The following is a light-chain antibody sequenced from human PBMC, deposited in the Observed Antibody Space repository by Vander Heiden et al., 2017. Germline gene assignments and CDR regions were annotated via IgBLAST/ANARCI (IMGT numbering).Light chain of an antibody. CDR1: QGISSY. CDR3: QQYYSYPLT. V-gene: IGKV1-8*01. J-gene: IGKJ4*01. Sequence: AIRTTPSPSSLPASTGDRVTITCRASQGISSYLAWYQQKPGKAPKLLIYAASTLQSGVPSRFSGSGSGTDFTLTISCLQSEDFATYYCQQYYSYPLTFGGGTKVEIK. CDR2: AAS.